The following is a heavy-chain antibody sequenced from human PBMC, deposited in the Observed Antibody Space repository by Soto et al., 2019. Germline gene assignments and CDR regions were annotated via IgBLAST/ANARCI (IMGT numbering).Heavy chain of an antibody. V-gene: IGHV1-3*01. J-gene: IGHJ4*02. CDR2: INAGNGNT. D-gene: IGHD5-12*01. CDR1: GYTFTSYA. CDR3: ARVYSGYEGYFDY. Sequence: EASVKVSCKASGYTFTSYAMHWVRQAPGQRLEWMGWINAGNGNTKYSQKFQGRVTITRDTSASTAYMELSSLRSEDTAVYYCARVYSGYEGYFDYWGQGTLVTVSS.